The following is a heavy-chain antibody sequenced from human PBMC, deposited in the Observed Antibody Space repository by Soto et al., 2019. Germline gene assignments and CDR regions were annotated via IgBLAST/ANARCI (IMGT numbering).Heavy chain of an antibody. J-gene: IGHJ6*02. CDR3: ARFRGSYGMDV. V-gene: IGHV1-69*02. D-gene: IGHD3-10*01. CDR1: GGTFSSYT. CDR2: IIPILGIA. Sequence: QVQLVQSGAEVKKPGSSVKVSCKASGGTFSSYTISWVRQAPGQGLEWTGRIIPILGIANYAQKFQGRVTITADKSTSTAYMELSSLRSEDTAVYYCARFRGSYGMDVWGQGTTVTVSS.